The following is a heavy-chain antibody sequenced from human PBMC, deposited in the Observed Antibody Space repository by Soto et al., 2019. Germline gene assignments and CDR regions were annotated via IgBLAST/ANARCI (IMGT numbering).Heavy chain of an antibody. CDR1: GFTLSNAW. J-gene: IGHJ6*02. V-gene: IGHV3-15*01. Sequence: EVQLVESGGGLVKPGGSLRLSCAASGFTLSNAWMSWVRQAPGKGLEWVGRIKSKSDGGTTDYAAPVKGRFTISRDDSKNTLYLQMNSLKTEDTAMYYCTTVFSWGTVGMDVWGQGTTVTVSS. CDR2: IKSKSDGGTT. CDR3: TTVFSWGTVGMDV. D-gene: IGHD3-16*01.